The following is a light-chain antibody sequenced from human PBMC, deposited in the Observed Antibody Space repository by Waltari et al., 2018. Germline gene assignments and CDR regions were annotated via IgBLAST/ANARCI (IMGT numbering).Light chain of an antibody. CDR2: TDH. Sequence: QSVLTQPPSASGTPGQGVIVSCSGSSSNIGRNGVSWYQQVPGTAPKLLIHTDHRRPSGVPDRFSGSKSGTSASLAISGLQSEDEAHYYCAAWDDSLNGRVFGGGTKVTVL. CDR3: AAWDDSLNGRV. CDR1: SSNIGRNG. V-gene: IGLV1-44*01. J-gene: IGLJ3*02.